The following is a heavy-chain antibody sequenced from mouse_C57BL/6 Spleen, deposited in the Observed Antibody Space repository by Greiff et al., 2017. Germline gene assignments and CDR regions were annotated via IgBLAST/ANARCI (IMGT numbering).Heavy chain of an antibody. D-gene: IGHD2-4*01. V-gene: IGHV1-64*01. CDR3: ARRRSLDYYDYDGGLY. J-gene: IGHJ3*01. Sequence: QVQLQQPGAELVKPGASVKLSCKASGYTFTSYWMHWVKQRPGQGLEWIGMIHPNSGSTNYNEKFKSKATLTVDKSSSTAYMQLSSLTSEDSAVYYCARRRSLDYYDYDGGLYRGQGTLVTVSA. CDR2: IHPNSGST. CDR1: GYTFTSYW.